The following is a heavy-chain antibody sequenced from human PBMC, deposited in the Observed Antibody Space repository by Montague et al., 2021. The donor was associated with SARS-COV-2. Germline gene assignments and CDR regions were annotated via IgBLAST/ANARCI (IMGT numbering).Heavy chain of an antibody. J-gene: IGHJ6*02. D-gene: IGHD3-10*01. Sequence: SETLSLTCTVSGGSINGYYWSWIRQPPGKGLEWIGYIYSSGLTSYNPSLKSRVTISRDTSKNHYSLRVISVTATDTAVYYCARHAGGNYYGLDVWGQGTTVTVSS. V-gene: IGHV4-59*08. CDR1: GGSINGYY. CDR3: ARHAGGNYYGLDV. CDR2: IYSSGLT.